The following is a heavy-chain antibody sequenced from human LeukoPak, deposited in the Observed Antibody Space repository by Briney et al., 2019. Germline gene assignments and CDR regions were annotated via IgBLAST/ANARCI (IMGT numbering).Heavy chain of an antibody. D-gene: IGHD3-3*01. CDR3: ATGANFWSGFSSYYFDY. J-gene: IGHJ4*02. Sequence: GESLKISCKGSGYSFTTYWINWVRQMPGKGLEWMGIIYVGDSETRYSPSFQGQVTISADKSTSTAYLQWSTLKASDTAMYYCATGANFWSGFSSYYFDYWGQGTLVTVSS. CDR1: GYSFTTYW. CDR2: IYVGDSET. V-gene: IGHV5-51*01.